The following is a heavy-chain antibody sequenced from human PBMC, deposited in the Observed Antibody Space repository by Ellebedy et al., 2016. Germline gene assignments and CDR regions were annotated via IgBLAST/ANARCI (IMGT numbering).Heavy chain of an antibody. D-gene: IGHD1-14*01. CDR2: IKQDGSET. J-gene: IGHJ6*03. V-gene: IGHV3-7*01. CDR3: ARQKHSRNNEMYYYYMDV. CDR1: GFTFSSYW. Sequence: GGSLRLSXAASGFTFSSYWMSWVRQAPGKGLEWVAYIKQDGSETYYVDSVKGRFTISRDNAKNSLYLQMNSLRAEDTAVYYCARQKHSRNNEMYYYYMDVWGKGTTVTVSS.